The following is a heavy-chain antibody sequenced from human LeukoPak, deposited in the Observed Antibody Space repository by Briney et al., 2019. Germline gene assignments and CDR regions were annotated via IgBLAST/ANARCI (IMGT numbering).Heavy chain of an antibody. CDR3: ASRSSIWSGYQDTLYYFDS. D-gene: IGHD3-3*01. CDR1: GGSISSYY. V-gene: IGHV4-59*01. CDR2: IYYSGST. Sequence: PSETLSLTCTVSGGSISSYYWSWIRQPPGKRLEWIGHIYYSGSTNYNPSLKSRVTISVDTSKNQFSLKLSSVTAADTAVYYCASRSSIWSGYQDTLYYFDSWAQGTLVTVSS. J-gene: IGHJ4*02.